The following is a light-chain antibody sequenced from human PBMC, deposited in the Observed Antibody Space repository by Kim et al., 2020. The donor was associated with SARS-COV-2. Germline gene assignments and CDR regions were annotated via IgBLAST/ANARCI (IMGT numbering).Light chain of an antibody. J-gene: IGKJ5*01. V-gene: IGKV3-11*01. Sequence: SLSPGARAPLSCRASQSVRTYLAWYQQKPGQAPRLLIYDASNRATGIPARFSGSGSGTDFTLTISSLEPEDFAVYYCQQRGNWPTFGQGTRLEIK. CDR1: QSVRTY. CDR3: QQRGNWPT. CDR2: DAS.